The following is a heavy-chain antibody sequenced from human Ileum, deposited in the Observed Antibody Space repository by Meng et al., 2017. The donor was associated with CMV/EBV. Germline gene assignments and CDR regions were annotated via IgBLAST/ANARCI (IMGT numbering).Heavy chain of an antibody. D-gene: IGHD3-16*01. J-gene: IGHJ4*02. Sequence: ASVKVSCKASGLAFSDYYMHWVRQAPGQGLEGMGIINPSGGSTRYAQKFQGRVTMTRDTSTSTAYMELSSRRSEDTAVYYCARDSGGGVLWYWGQGTLVTVSS. CDR1: GLAFSDYY. V-gene: IGHV1-46*01. CDR3: ARDSGGGVLWY. CDR2: INPSGGST.